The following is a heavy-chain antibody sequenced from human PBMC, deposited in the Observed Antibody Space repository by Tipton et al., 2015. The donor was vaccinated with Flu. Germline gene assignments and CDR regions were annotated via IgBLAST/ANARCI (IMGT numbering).Heavy chain of an antibody. D-gene: IGHD3-10*01. Sequence: GSLRLSCAASGFTVSSNYMSWVRQAPGKGLEWVSVIYSGGSTYYADSVKGRFTISRDNSKNTLYLQMNSLRAEDTAVYYCARGSLYGSGSYRWFDPWGQGTPVTVSS. V-gene: IGHV3-53*01. CDR3: ARGSLYGSGSYRWFDP. J-gene: IGHJ5*02. CDR2: IYSGGST. CDR1: GFTVSSNY.